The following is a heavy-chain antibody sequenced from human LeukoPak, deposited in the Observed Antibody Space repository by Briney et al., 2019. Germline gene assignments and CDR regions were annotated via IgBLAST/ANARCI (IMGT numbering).Heavy chain of an antibody. Sequence: QSGGSLRLSCAASGLTVSSNYMSWVRQAPGKGLEWVSVIYSGGSTYYADSVKGRFTISRDNSKNTLYLQMNSLRAEDTAVYYCARGGTGDRWGHFDYWGQGTLVTVSS. D-gene: IGHD7-27*01. V-gene: IGHV3-53*01. CDR3: ARGGTGDRWGHFDY. CDR1: GLTVSSNY. J-gene: IGHJ4*02. CDR2: IYSGGST.